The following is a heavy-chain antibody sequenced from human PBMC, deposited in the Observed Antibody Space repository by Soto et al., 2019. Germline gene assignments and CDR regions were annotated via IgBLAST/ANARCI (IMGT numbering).Heavy chain of an antibody. CDR2: ISGSGGST. CDR3: AKEVSLGSTVDLGY. CDR1: GFTFTLFA. Sequence: GGSLRLSCAASGFTFTLFAVSWVRQSPGKGLEWVSTISGSGGSTYYADAVKGRFTISRDNSMGTLYLQMKSLRVEDTAIYYCAKEVSLGSTVDLGYWGQGTLVTVSS. J-gene: IGHJ4*02. V-gene: IGHV3-23*01. D-gene: IGHD7-27*01.